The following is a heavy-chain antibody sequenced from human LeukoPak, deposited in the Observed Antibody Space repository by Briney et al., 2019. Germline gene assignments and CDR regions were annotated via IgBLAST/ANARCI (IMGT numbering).Heavy chain of an antibody. V-gene: IGHV3-53*01. CDR2: IHSGGTT. J-gene: IGHJ4*02. CDR3: ARDSDSGYGPFAS. Sequence: GGTLRLSCAASGFTVSNNYMSWVRQAPGKGLEWVSVIHSGGTTNYADSVQGRFTISRDNSKTTVYLHMNSLRAEDTAVYYCARDSDSGYGPFASWGQGTLVTVSS. D-gene: IGHD5-12*01. CDR1: GFTVSNNY.